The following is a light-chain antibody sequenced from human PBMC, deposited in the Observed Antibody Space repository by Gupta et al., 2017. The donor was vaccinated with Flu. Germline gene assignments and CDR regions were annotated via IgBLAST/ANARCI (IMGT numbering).Light chain of an antibody. CDR2: ANK. Sequence: TVSLPCSGGSSSIGSATVDWYQQVPVLAPSLLIFANKQRPAGVPGRFSGSKSGTSASLTISGLQAEDEGDYYCHKWNDTLSGPVFGGGTKLTVL. J-gene: IGLJ2*01. CDR3: HKWNDTLSGPV. V-gene: IGLV1-44*01. CDR1: SSSIGSAT.